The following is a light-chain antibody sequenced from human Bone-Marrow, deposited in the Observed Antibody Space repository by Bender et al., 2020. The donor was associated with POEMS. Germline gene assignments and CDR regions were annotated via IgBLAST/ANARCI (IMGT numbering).Light chain of an antibody. CDR3: QSYDSSLSVYV. CDR2: DST. V-gene: IGLV1-40*01. CDR1: SSNIGNHG. Sequence: QSVVTQPPSLSEAPRQRVTISCSGSSSNIGNHGVNWYQQLPGEAPKVVIYDSTSRPSGVPDRFSGSKSGTSASLAITGLQAEDGADFYCQSYDSSLSVYVFGTGTKVTVL. J-gene: IGLJ1*01.